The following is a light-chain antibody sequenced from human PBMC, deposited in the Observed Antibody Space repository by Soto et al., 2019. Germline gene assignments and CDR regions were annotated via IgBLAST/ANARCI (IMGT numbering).Light chain of an antibody. J-gene: IGKJ1*01. CDR3: LQYGAPLWT. Sequence: EIALTQSPGTLSLSPGERATLSCRTSQSVTANYLAWYQEKPGQAPRLLIYTTSIGATGTPDRFSGNGSGTAFTLTIGSLEPEDFAVYYCLQYGAPLWTFGQGTRVDIK. CDR1: QSVTANY. V-gene: IGKV3-20*01. CDR2: TTS.